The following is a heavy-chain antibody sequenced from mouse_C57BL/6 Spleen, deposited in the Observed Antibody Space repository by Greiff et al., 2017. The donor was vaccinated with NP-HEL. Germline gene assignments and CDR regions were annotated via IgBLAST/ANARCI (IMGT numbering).Heavy chain of an antibody. CDR1: GYAFTNYL. Sequence: QVQLQQSGAELVRPGTSVKVSCKASGYAFTNYLIEWVKQRPGQGLEWIGVINPGSGGTNYNEKFKGKATLTADKSSSTAYMQLSGLTSEDSAVYFCARRAYGSDYWGQGTTLTVSS. J-gene: IGHJ2*01. CDR2: INPGSGGT. CDR3: ARRAYGSDY. D-gene: IGHD1-1*01. V-gene: IGHV1-54*01.